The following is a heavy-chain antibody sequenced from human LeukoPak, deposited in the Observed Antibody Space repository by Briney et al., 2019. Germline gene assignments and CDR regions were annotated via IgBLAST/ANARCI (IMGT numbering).Heavy chain of an antibody. V-gene: IGHV3-23*01. J-gene: IGHJ4*02. CDR2: ISGSGGST. D-gene: IGHD5-12*01. Sequence: GGSLRLSCAASGFTFSSYEMNWVRQAPGKGLEWVSAISGSGGSTYYADSVKGRFTISRDNSKNTLYLQMNSLRAEDTAVYYCAKDRSGYDLGGYFDYWGQGTLVTVSS. CDR3: AKDRSGYDLGGYFDY. CDR1: GFTFSSYE.